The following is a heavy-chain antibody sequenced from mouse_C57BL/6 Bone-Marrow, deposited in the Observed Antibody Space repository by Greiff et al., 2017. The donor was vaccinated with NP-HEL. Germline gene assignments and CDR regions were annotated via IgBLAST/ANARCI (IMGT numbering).Heavy chain of an antibody. Sequence: VQLQQSGPELVKPGASVKISCKASGYTFTDYYINWVKQRPGQGLEWIGWIFPGSGSTYYNEKFKGKATLTVDKSSSTAYMLLSSLTSEDSAVYFFASEPFLFSYYAMDYWGQGTSVTVSS. V-gene: IGHV1-75*01. D-gene: IGHD6-5*01. CDR2: IFPGSGST. J-gene: IGHJ4*01. CDR3: ASEPFLFSYYAMDY. CDR1: GYTFTDYY.